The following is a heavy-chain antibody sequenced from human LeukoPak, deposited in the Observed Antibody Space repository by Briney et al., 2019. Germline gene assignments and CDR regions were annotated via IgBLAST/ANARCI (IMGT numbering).Heavy chain of an antibody. CDR2: ISYDGSNN. Sequence: GGSLRLSCAASGFTFSSYGMHWVRQAPGKGLEWVGVISYDGSNNYYADSVKGRFTISRDNSKNSLYLQMNSLRAEDTAVYYCAKGTSYSSGWPFDYWGQGTLVTVSS. D-gene: IGHD6-19*01. CDR3: AKGTSYSSGWPFDY. J-gene: IGHJ4*02. V-gene: IGHV3-30*18. CDR1: GFTFSSYG.